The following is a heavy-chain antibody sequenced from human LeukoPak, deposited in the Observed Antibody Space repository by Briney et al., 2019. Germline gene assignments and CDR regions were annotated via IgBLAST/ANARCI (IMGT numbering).Heavy chain of an antibody. CDR2: INPNSGGT. CDR3: AREGEMDDWNYQI. Sequence: ASVKVSCKASGYTFTGYYMHWVRKAPGQGLEWIGRINPNSGGTNYAQKFQGRVTMTRDTSISTAYMELSRLRSDDTAVYYCAREGEMDDWNYQIWGQGTLVTVSS. CDR1: GYTFTGYY. J-gene: IGHJ4*02. V-gene: IGHV1-2*02. D-gene: IGHD1-7*01.